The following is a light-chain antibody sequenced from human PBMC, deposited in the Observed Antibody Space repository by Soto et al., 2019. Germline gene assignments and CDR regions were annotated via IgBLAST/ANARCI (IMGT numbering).Light chain of an antibody. J-gene: IGKJ1*01. Sequence: DIQMTQSPSTLSASVGDRVTITCRASQSISSWLAWYQQKPGKAPKILISDASILENGVPSRFSGTGSGTEFTLTISSLQPEDFGIYYCQQYENYWTFGQGTKVDIK. V-gene: IGKV1-5*01. CDR3: QQYENYWT. CDR1: QSISSW. CDR2: DAS.